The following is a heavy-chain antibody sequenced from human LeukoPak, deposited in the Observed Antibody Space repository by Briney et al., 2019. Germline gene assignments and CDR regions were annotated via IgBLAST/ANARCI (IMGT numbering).Heavy chain of an antibody. CDR1: GFIFTNYG. CDR2: IRYDGSNK. CDR3: ANSDVLLWFGEPGDY. J-gene: IGHJ4*02. Sequence: GGSLRLSCAASGFIFTNYGMHWVRQAPGKGLEWVAFIRYDGSNKYYADSVKGRFTISRDNSKNTLYLQMNSLRAEDTAVYYCANSDVLLWFGEPGDYWGQGTLVTVSS. V-gene: IGHV3-30*02. D-gene: IGHD3-10*01.